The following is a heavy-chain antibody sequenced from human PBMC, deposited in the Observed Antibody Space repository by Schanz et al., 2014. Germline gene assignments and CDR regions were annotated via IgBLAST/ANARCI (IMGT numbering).Heavy chain of an antibody. J-gene: IGHJ6*02. D-gene: IGHD3-16*01. CDR2: NYHDGST. Sequence: EVQLVESGGGLVEPGGSLSLSCAASGFIVSDNYMHWVRQAPGKGLEGVSVNYHDGSTYYEDSVKGRFSISREETENTVSLKMDSLRAEDTVAYYCARDPRCFLGQGMDGMHAWGQGTTVIVSS. CDR3: ARDPRCFLGQGMDGMHA. CDR1: GFIVSDNY. V-gene: IGHV3-66*01.